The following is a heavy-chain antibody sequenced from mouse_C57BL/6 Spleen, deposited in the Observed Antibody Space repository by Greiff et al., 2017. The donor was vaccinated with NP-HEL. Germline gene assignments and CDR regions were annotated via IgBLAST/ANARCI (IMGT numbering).Heavy chain of an antibody. D-gene: IGHD2-5*01. Sequence: EVQLVESEGGLVQPGSSMKLSCTASGFTFSDYYMAWVRQVPEKGLEWVANINYDGSSTYYLDSLKSRFIISRDNAKNILYLQMSSLKSEDTATYYCAREDSNYRGYAMDYWGQGTSVTVSS. J-gene: IGHJ4*01. CDR3: AREDSNYRGYAMDY. CDR2: INYDGSST. V-gene: IGHV5-16*01. CDR1: GFTFSDYY.